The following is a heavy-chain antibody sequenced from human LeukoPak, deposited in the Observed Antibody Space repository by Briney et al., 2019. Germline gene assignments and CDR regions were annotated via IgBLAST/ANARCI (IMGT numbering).Heavy chain of an antibody. V-gene: IGHV3-7*04. CDR1: GFTFSTYW. CDR3: ARYDYGGNYDY. CDR2: IKQDGSEK. J-gene: IGHJ4*02. D-gene: IGHD4-23*01. Sequence: PGGSLRLSCAASGFTFSTYWMSWVRQAPGKGLEWGANIKQDGSEKYYADSVKGRFTISRDNAKNSLYLQMNGLRAEDTAVYYCARYDYGGNYDYWGQGTLVAVSS.